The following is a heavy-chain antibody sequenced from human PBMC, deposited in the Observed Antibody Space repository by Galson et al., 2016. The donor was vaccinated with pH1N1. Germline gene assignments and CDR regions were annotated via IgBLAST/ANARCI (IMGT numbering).Heavy chain of an antibody. CDR2: IIAIFGTG. CDR1: GGTFNTDA. J-gene: IGHJ4*02. V-gene: IGHV1-69*13. D-gene: IGHD1-26*01. CDR3: ARGESRWECYFDY. Sequence: SVKVSCKASGGTFNTDAISWVRQAPGQGLEWMGRIIAIFGTGNYAQKLQGRVTLTADESTSTAYMELSSLRSDDTAVYYCARGESRWECYFDYWSQGTLVTFSS.